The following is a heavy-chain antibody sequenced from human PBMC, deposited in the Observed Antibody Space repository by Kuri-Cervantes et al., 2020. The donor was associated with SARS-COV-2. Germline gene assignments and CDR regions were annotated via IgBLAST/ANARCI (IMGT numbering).Heavy chain of an antibody. CDR3: AKDGISGVAGLLPYYFDY. V-gene: IGHV3-30-3*01. J-gene: IGHJ4*02. D-gene: IGHD1-14*01. CDR1: GFTFSSYA. CDR2: ISYDGSNK. Sequence: GGSLRLSCAASGFTFSSYAMHWVRQAPGKGLEWVAVISYDGSNKYYADSVKGRFTISRDNSKNTLYLQMNSLRAEDTAVYYCAKDGISGVAGLLPYYFDYWGQGTLVPSPQ.